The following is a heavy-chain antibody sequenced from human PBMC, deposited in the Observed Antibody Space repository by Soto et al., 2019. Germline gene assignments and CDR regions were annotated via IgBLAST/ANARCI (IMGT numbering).Heavy chain of an antibody. Sequence: QVQLVQSGAEVKKPGSSVKVSCKASGGTFSSYTISWVRQAPGQGLEWMGRIIPILGIANYAQKFQGRVTITADKSTSTAYMELSSLRSEDTAVYYCARDSSFYSGYDSGDYWGQGTLVTVSS. CDR2: IIPILGIA. D-gene: IGHD5-12*01. CDR3: ARDSSFYSGYDSGDY. V-gene: IGHV1-69*08. J-gene: IGHJ4*02. CDR1: GGTFSSYT.